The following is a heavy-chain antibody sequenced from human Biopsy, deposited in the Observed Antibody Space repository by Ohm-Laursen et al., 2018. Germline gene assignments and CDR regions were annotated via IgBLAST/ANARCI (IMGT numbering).Heavy chain of an antibody. CDR3: VRGVDYYDPYHYYALDV. CDR2: INHSGRT. V-gene: IGHV4-34*01. J-gene: IGHJ6*02. CDR1: GESFNGYY. Sequence: PSDTLSLTCAVYGESFNGYYWSWIRQTPGKGLEWIGEINHSGRTNYNPSLKSRVPISVDTSKNHFSLKVRSVTAADTAVYYCVRGVDYYDPYHYYALDVWGQGTTVTVSS. D-gene: IGHD3-22*01.